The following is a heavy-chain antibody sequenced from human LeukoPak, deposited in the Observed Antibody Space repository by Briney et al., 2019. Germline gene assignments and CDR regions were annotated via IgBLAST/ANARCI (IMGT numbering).Heavy chain of an antibody. D-gene: IGHD6-19*01. V-gene: IGHV3-48*04. J-gene: IGHJ4*02. Sequence: GGAPRLSCSASGFTFSSYSMKWVRQAPGEGVGGVSYISSSSSTIYYADSVKGRFTISRDNAKNSLYLQMNSLRAEDTAVYYCARVWGGWSNDYWGQGTLVTVSS. CDR2: ISSSSSTI. CDR3: ARVWGGWSNDY. CDR1: GFTFSSYS.